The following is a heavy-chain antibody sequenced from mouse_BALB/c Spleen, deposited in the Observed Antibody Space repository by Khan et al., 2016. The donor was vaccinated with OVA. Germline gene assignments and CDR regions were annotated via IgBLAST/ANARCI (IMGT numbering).Heavy chain of an antibody. D-gene: IGHD2-12*01. CDR1: GYTFSNYW. J-gene: IGHJ2*01. V-gene: IGHV1-7*01. CDR3: ARYRIDY. Sequence: QVQLQQSGAELAKPGASVKMSCKASGYTFSNYWIHWGKQRPAQGREWIGDIIPRSGNTYYNQTLNDKATLTTDKSYSKAYMQLRSLTSEDCAVYYCARYRIDYWGQGTTLTVSS. CDR2: IIPRSGNT.